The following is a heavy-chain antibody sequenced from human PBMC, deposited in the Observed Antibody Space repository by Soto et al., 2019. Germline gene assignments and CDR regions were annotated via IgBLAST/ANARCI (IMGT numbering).Heavy chain of an antibody. Sequence: SETLSLTCTVSGGSISSGGYYWSWIRQHPGKGLEWIGYIYYSGSTYYNPSLKSRVTISVDTSKNQFSLKLSSVTAADTAVYYCARGIATITFGGVIGHGAFDIWGQGTMVTVSS. V-gene: IGHV4-31*03. CDR2: IYYSGST. J-gene: IGHJ3*02. CDR1: GGSISSGGYY. CDR3: ARGIATITFGGVIGHGAFDI. D-gene: IGHD3-16*01.